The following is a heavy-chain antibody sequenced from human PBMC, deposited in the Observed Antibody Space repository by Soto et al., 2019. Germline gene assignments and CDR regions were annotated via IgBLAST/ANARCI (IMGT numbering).Heavy chain of an antibody. CDR2: ISYDGSNK. D-gene: IGHD2-2*01. J-gene: IGHJ5*02. Sequence: GGSLRLSCAASGFTFSSYAMHWVRHAPGKGLEWVAVISYDGSNKYYADSVKGRFTISRDNSKNTLYLQMSSLRAADTAVYYCARDRFGGSTNCPDRRKWFDPWGQGTLVTVSP. CDR3: ARDRFGGSTNCPDRRKWFDP. CDR1: GFTFSSYA. V-gene: IGHV3-30-3*01.